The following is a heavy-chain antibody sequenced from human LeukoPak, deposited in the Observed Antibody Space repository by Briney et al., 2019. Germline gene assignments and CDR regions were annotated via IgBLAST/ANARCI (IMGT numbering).Heavy chain of an antibody. D-gene: IGHD1-20*01. CDR1: GFTFSSYS. V-gene: IGHV3-48*01. J-gene: IGHJ4*02. CDR2: IRSSSSTI. Sequence: GGSLRLSCAASGFTFSSYSMNWVRQAPGKGLEWVSYIRSSSSTIYYADSVKGRFTISRDNAKNSLYLQMNSLRAADTAVYYCTRRITGTTSDSFDYWGQGILVTVSS. CDR3: TRRITGTTSDSFDY.